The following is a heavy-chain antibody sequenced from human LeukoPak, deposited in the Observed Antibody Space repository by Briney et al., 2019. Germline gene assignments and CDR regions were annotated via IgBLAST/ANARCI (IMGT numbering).Heavy chain of an antibody. Sequence: GGSLRLSCAASEFTFSSYGMNWVRQAPGRGLEWVSSITGGSSYIYYADSVKGRFTISRDNAKNSLYLQMNSLRAEDTAVYYCARARPGSWYVDYWGQGTLVTVSS. J-gene: IGHJ4*02. CDR3: ARARPGSWYVDY. CDR1: EFTFSSYG. V-gene: IGHV3-21*01. D-gene: IGHD6-13*01. CDR2: ITGGSSYI.